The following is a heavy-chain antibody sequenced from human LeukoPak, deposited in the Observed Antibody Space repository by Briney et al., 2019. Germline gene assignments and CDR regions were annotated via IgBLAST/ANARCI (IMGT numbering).Heavy chain of an antibody. D-gene: IGHD3-10*01. V-gene: IGHV3-11*04. J-gene: IGHJ6*03. Sequence: KAGGSLRLSCAASGFTFSDYYMSWIRQAPGKGLEWVSYISSSGSTIYYADSVKGRFTISRDNAKNSLYLQMNSLRAEDTAVYYCAREAYYYGSGINGYNYYYYMDVWGKGTTVTISS. CDR1: GFTFSDYY. CDR3: AREAYYYGSGINGYNYYYYMDV. CDR2: ISSSGSTI.